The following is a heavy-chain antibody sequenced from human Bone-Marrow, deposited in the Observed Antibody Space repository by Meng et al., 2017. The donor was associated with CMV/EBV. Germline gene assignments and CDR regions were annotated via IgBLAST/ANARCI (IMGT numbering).Heavy chain of an antibody. V-gene: IGHV3-66*02. CDR2: IYSGGTT. D-gene: IGHD3-10*01. CDR1: GFTASSNY. CDR3: ALEFGDLSLGV. J-gene: IGHJ6*02. Sequence: GESLKISCAVSGFTASSNYMSWVRQAPGKGLEWVSVIYSGGTTYYADSVKGRFTISRDKSKNTLYLQMNSLRAEDTAVYYCALEFGDLSLGVWGQGTTVTVSS.